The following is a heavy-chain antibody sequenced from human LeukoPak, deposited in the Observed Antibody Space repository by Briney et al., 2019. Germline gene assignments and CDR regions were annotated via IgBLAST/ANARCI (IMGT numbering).Heavy chain of an antibody. V-gene: IGHV1-2*06. CDR3: ARVEITVISLGFDC. J-gene: IGHJ4*02. D-gene: IGHD4-17*01. Sequence: ASVKVSCKTSGYTFTCYYIHWVRQAPGQGLEWMGRISPYSGGTKYTQKFQGRVTMTRDTSISTAYMELSSLRSDDTAVYYCARVEITVISLGFDCWGQGTLVTVSS. CDR2: ISPYSGGT. CDR1: GYTFTCYY.